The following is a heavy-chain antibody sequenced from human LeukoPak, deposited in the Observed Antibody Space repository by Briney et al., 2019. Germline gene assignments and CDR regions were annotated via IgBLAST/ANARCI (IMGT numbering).Heavy chain of an antibody. V-gene: IGHV7-4-1*02. CDR1: GYTFTSYA. CDR3: ARHGYSYGYYWFDP. J-gene: IGHJ5*02. Sequence: ASVKVSCKASGYTFTSYAMNWVRQAPGQGLEWMGWINTNTGNPTYAQGFTGRFVFSLDTSVSTAYLQISSLKAEDTAVYYCARHGYSYGYYWFDPWGQGTLVTVSS. CDR2: INTNTGNP. D-gene: IGHD5-18*01.